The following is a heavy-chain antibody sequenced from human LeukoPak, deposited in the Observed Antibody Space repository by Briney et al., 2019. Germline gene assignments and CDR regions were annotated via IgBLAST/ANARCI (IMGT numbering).Heavy chain of an antibody. CDR3: AKDGGNYYIDY. CDR1: GVTFSSDV. J-gene: IGHJ4*02. Sequence: PGRSLRLSCAASGVTFSSDVMHWVRQAPGKGLEWMAFISHDGSTKLYADSVKGRFTISRDNSKNTMFLQMNSLRPEDTAVYFCAKDGGNYYIDYWGQGTLVTVSS. CDR2: ISHDGSTK. V-gene: IGHV3-30*18. D-gene: IGHD4-23*01.